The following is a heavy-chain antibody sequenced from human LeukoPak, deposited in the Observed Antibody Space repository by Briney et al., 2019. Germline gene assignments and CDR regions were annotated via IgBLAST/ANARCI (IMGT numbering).Heavy chain of an antibody. D-gene: IGHD3-3*01. CDR2: ISAGNGNT. Sequence: ASVKVSCKASGYTFTSYAMHWVRQAPGQRLEWMGWISAGNGNTKYSQKFQGRVTITRDTSASTAYMELSSLRSEDTAVYYCASETTYDFWSGYYLGYWGQGTLVTVSS. CDR1: GYTFTSYA. V-gene: IGHV1-3*01. J-gene: IGHJ4*02. CDR3: ASETTYDFWSGYYLGY.